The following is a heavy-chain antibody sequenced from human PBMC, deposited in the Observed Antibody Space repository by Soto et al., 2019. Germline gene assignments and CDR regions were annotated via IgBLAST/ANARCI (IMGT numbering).Heavy chain of an antibody. Sequence: GGSLRLSCAASGFTFTDYGIHWVRQAPGKGLEWVAVISYDGTNKYYADSVKGRFTISRDNSKNTLYLQMHSLRAEDTALYYCAKMSGDYTYSYHYFMDVWGKGTTVTVSS. D-gene: IGHD4-17*01. J-gene: IGHJ6*03. V-gene: IGHV3-30*18. CDR1: GFTFTDYG. CDR3: AKMSGDYTYSYHYFMDV. CDR2: ISYDGTNK.